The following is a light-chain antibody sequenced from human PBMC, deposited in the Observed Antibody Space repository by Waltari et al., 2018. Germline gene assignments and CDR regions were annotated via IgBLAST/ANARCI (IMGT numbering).Light chain of an antibody. V-gene: IGLV2-14*03. CDR2: VVT. J-gene: IGLJ2*01. Sequence: QSALTQPASVSGSPGQSITISCTGSDVGGSNYVSWYQQHPGKAPQVMIYVVTDRPSGVSNRFSGAKSGDTASLTISGLQAEYEADYYCAAWTDSDTLKLLFGGGTKLTVL. CDR1: SDVGGSNY. CDR3: AAWTDSDTLKLL.